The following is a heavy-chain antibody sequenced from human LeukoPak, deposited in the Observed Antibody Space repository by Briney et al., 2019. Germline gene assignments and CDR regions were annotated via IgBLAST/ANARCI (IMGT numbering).Heavy chain of an antibody. Sequence: GESLKISCKGSGYSFTSYWIGWVRQMPGKGLEWMGIIYPGDCDTRYSPSFQGQVTISADKSISTAYLQWSSLKASDTAMYYCARLGYDSSGYLGSWFDPWGQGTLVTVSS. J-gene: IGHJ5*02. CDR2: IYPGDCDT. CDR1: GYSFTSYW. V-gene: IGHV5-51*01. CDR3: ARLGYDSSGYLGSWFDP. D-gene: IGHD3-22*01.